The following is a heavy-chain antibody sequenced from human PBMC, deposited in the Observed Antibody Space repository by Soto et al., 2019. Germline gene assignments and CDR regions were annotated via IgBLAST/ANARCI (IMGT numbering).Heavy chain of an antibody. Sequence: GESLKISCKGSGYSFTSYWIGWVRQMPGKGLEWMGIIYPGDSDTRYSPSFQGQVTISADKSISTAYLQWSSLKASDTAMYYFARLDIVVVPAATAYYYYYMDVWGKGTTVTVSS. J-gene: IGHJ6*03. CDR2: IYPGDSDT. CDR3: ARLDIVVVPAATAYYYYYMDV. CDR1: GYSFTSYW. D-gene: IGHD2-2*01. V-gene: IGHV5-51*01.